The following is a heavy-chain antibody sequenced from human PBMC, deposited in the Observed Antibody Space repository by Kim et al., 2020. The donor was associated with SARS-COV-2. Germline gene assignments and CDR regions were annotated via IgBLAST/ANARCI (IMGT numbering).Heavy chain of an antibody. CDR1: GFTFSSYE. Sequence: GGSLRLSCAASGFTFSSYEMNWVRQAPGKGLEWVSYISSSGSTIYYADSVKGRFTISRDNAKNSLYLQMNSLRAEDTAVYYCARDSEMEWLVRYPLYYYYGMDVWDQGTTVTV. D-gene: IGHD6-19*01. J-gene: IGHJ6*02. CDR2: ISSSGSTI. V-gene: IGHV3-48*03. CDR3: ARDSEMEWLVRYPLYYYYGMDV.